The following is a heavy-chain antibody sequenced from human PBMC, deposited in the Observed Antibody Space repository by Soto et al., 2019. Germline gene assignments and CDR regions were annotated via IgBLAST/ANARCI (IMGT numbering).Heavy chain of an antibody. J-gene: IGHJ4*02. CDR1: GFTFSSYA. CDR3: AKDLMWEPGLAVSRSAY. V-gene: IGHV3-23*01. D-gene: IGHD1-26*01. Sequence: PGGSLRLSCAASGFTFSSYAMSWARQAPGKGLEWVSAISGSGGSTYYADSVKGRFTISRDNSKNTLYLEMNRLRAEDTAVYYCAKDLMWEPGLAVSRSAYRGQGTLVTVSS. CDR2: ISGSGGST.